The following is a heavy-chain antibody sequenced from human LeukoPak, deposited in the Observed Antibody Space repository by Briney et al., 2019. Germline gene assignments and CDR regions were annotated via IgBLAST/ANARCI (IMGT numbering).Heavy chain of an antibody. V-gene: IGHV3-21*01. J-gene: IGHJ4*02. D-gene: IGHD3-22*01. CDR2: IFSRSESI. CDR3: ARDFFHSSDSRPFDY. CDR1: GFTFGAYT. Sequence: GGSLRLSCAASGFTFGAYTINWVRQAPGKGLEWVSCIFSRSESILYADSVKGRFTISRDNVKNSLYLQMDSLRVEDTAVYYCARDFFHSSDSRPFDYWGQGTLVTVSS.